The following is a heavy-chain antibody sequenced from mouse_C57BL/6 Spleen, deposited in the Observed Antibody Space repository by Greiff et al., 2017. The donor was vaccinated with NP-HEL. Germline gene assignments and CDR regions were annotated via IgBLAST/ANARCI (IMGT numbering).Heavy chain of an antibody. J-gene: IGHJ3*01. CDR3: AREGGSSGYAWFAY. V-gene: IGHV1-52*01. D-gene: IGHD3-2*02. CDR1: GYTFTSYW. Sequence: QVQLQQSGAELVRPGSSVKLSCKASGYTFTSYWMHWVKQRPIQGLEWIGNIDPSDSETHYNQKFKDKATLTVDKSSSTAYMQLSSLTSEDSAVYYCAREGGSSGYAWFAYWGQGTLVTVSA. CDR2: IDPSDSET.